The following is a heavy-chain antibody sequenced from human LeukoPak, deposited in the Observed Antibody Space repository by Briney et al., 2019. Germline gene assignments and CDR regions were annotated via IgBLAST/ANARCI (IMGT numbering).Heavy chain of an antibody. CDR3: ARDVEGYSSGWYRGNWFDP. D-gene: IGHD6-19*01. CDR2: IKQDGSEK. V-gene: IGHV3-7*01. CDR1: GFTFSSYW. Sequence: GGSLRLSCAASGFTFSSYWMSRVRQAPGKGLEWVANIKQDGSEKYYVDSVKGRFTISRDNAKNSLYLQMNSLRAEDTAVYYCARDVEGYSSGWYRGNWFDPWGQGTLVTVSS. J-gene: IGHJ5*02.